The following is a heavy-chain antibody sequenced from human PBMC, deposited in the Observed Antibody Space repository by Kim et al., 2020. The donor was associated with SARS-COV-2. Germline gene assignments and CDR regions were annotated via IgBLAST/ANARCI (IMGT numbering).Heavy chain of an antibody. Sequence: SETLSLTCAVYGGSFSGYYWSWIRQPPGKGLEWIGEINHSGSTNYNPSLKSRVTISVDTSKNQFSLKLSSVTAADTAVYYCARGPAGRIRYFDSVYGLGFPFDYWGPGTLVTVSS. J-gene: IGHJ4*02. V-gene: IGHV4-34*01. CDR2: INHSGST. CDR3: ARGPAGRIRYFDSVYGLGFPFDY. D-gene: IGHD3-9*01. CDR1: GGSFSGYY.